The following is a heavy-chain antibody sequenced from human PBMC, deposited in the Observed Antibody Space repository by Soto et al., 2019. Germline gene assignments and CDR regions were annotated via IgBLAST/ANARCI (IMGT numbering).Heavy chain of an antibody. CDR1: GFTFANSA. CDR3: AAFPYNWNYYFDY. Sequence: ASVKVSCKASGFTFANSAVQWVRQARGQRLEWIGWIVVGNGNTNYAQMFQERVTITRDMSTSTAYMELSSLRSEDTAVYYCAAFPYNWNYYFDYWGQGTLVTVSS. CDR2: IVVGNGNT. J-gene: IGHJ4*02. D-gene: IGHD1-7*01. V-gene: IGHV1-58*01.